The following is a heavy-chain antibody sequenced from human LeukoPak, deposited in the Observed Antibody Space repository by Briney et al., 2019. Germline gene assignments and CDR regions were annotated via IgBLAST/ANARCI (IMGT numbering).Heavy chain of an antibody. CDR2: IYPGDSDT. D-gene: IGHD2-21*02. CDR1: GYTFTNYW. J-gene: IGHJ3*02. V-gene: IGHV5-51*01. CDR3: ARPGLTAAHFFDI. Sequence: GESLKISCQCSGYTFTNYWIGWVRQMPGKGLEWMGIIYPGDSDTKYSPSFQGHVTISADKSISTAYLQWSSLKASDTAIYYCARPGLTAAHFFDIWGQGTVVTVSS.